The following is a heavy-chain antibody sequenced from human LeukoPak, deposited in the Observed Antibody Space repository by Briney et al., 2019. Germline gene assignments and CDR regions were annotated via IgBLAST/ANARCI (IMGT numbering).Heavy chain of an antibody. CDR3: AKDQRRAVVTTLFDY. CDR2: IRYDGSNK. V-gene: IGHV3-30*02. CDR1: AFTFSSYG. D-gene: IGHD4-11*01. Sequence: GGSLRLSCAASAFTFSSYGVHWVRQAPGKGLEWVAFIRYDGSNKYYADSVKGRFTISRDNSKNTLYLQMNSLRAEDTAVYYCAKDQRRAVVTTLFDYWGQGTLVTVSS. J-gene: IGHJ4*02.